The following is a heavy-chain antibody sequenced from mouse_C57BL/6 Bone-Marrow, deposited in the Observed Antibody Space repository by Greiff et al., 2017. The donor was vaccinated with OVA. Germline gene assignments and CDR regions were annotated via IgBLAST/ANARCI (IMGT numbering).Heavy chain of an antibody. J-gene: IGHJ2*01. CDR1: GYTFTSYG. CDR2: VYPRSGNT. D-gene: IGHD1-1*01. CDR3: PITTVGFDY. V-gene: IGHV1-81*01. Sequence: QVHVKQSGAELARPGASVKLSCKASGYTFTSYGISWVKQRTGQGLEWIGEVYPRSGNTYYNEKFKGKATLTADKSSSTAYMELRSLTSEDSAVYFCPITTVGFDYWGQGTTLTVSS.